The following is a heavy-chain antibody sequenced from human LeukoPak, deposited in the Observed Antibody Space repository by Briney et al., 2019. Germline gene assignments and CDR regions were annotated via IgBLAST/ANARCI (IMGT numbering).Heavy chain of an antibody. Sequence: PSETLSLTCTVSGGSISSSSYYWGWIRQPPGKGLEWIGSIYYSGTTHYNPSFESRVTISVDTSKNQFSLKLASVTAADTAVYYCAKGAGGFSYYNWFDPWGQGTLVTVSS. D-gene: IGHD5-18*01. CDR3: AKGAGGFSYYNWFDP. J-gene: IGHJ5*02. CDR1: GGSISSSSYY. V-gene: IGHV4-39*07. CDR2: IYYSGTT.